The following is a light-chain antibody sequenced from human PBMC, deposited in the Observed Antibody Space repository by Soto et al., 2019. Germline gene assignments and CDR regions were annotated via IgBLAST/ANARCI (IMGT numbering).Light chain of an antibody. V-gene: IGLV2-14*01. Sequence: QSVLTQPASVSGSPGQSITISCTGTSSDVGDYKYVSWYQQHPGKAPKLMIYEVSNRPSGVSNRFSGSKSGNTASLTISGLQSEDEADYYCTSYTNSSTLFGGGTKLTVL. J-gene: IGLJ2*01. CDR3: TSYTNSSTL. CDR2: EVS. CDR1: SSDVGDYKY.